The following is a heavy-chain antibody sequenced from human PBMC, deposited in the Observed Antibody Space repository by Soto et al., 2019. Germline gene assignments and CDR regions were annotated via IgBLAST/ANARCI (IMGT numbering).Heavy chain of an antibody. CDR1: GFSFSTYS. CDR2: ISSRSDT. D-gene: IGHD2-21*02. V-gene: IGHV3-21*01. Sequence: GGSLRLSCAASGFSFSTYSMNWVRQAPGKGLEWVSSISSRSDTYYADSVKGRFTISRDNAKNSVSLQMDSLRAEDAAVYYCAREETAWPLAYGLDVWGQGTTVTVSS. J-gene: IGHJ6*02. CDR3: AREETAWPLAYGLDV.